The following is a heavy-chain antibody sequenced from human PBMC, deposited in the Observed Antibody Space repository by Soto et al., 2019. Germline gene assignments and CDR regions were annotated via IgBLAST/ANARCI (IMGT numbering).Heavy chain of an antibody. CDR1: GFTFSSYS. V-gene: IGHV3-48*02. CDR3: ARDTPNYYYDSSGYGYYFDY. Sequence: GSLRLSCAASGFTFSSYSMNWVRQAPGKGLEWVSYISSSSSTIYYADSVKGRFTISRDNAKNSLYLQMNSLRDEDTAVYYCARDTPNYYYDSSGYGYYFDYWGQGTLVTVSS. D-gene: IGHD3-22*01. CDR2: ISSSSSTI. J-gene: IGHJ4*02.